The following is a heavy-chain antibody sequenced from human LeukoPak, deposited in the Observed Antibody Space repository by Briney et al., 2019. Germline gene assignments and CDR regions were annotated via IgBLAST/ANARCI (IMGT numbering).Heavy chain of an antibody. CDR3: ARASLGYCSSTSCYTLDY. Sequence: PSETLSLTCTVSGGSISSSSYYWGWIRQPPGKGLEWIGSIYYSGSTYYNPSLKGRVTISVDTSKNQFSLKLSSVTAADTAVYYCARASLGYCSSTSCYTLDYWGQGTLVTVSS. J-gene: IGHJ4*02. V-gene: IGHV4-39*07. D-gene: IGHD2-2*02. CDR1: GGSISSSSYY. CDR2: IYYSGST.